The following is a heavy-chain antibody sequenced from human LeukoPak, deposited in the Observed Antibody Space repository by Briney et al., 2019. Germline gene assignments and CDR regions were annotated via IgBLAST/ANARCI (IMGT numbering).Heavy chain of an antibody. CDR1: GFTFSSSG. V-gene: IGHV3-30*02. CDR3: AKETRGSYSDY. J-gene: IGHJ4*02. D-gene: IGHD5-12*01. Sequence: PGGSLRLSCAASGFTFSSSGMHWVRQAPGKGLEWVAFMSYDGSNRYYADSVKGRFTISRDNSKNTLYLQMDSLRAEDTAVYYCAKETRGSYSDYWGQGTLVTVSS. CDR2: MSYDGSNR.